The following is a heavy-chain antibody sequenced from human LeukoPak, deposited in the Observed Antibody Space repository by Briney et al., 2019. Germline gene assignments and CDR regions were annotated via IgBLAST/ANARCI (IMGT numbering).Heavy chain of an antibody. D-gene: IGHD3-10*01. J-gene: IGHJ4*02. CDR1: GASVSSGGYY. CDR3: ARRGGSGRSFDY. Sequence: SETLSLTCTVSGASVSSGGYYWSWLRQPPGQGLEWIGYIYYSGSTNYNPSLKSRVTISVDTSKNQFSLKVSSVTAADTAVYYCARRGGSGRSFDYWGQGTLVTVSS. V-gene: IGHV4-61*08. CDR2: IYYSGST.